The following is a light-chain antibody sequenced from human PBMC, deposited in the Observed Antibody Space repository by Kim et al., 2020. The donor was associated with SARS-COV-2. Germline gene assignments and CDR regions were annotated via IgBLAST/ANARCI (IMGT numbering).Light chain of an antibody. V-gene: IGKV4-1*01. J-gene: IGKJ5*01. Sequence: DIVMTQSPDSLAVSLGERATINCKSSQSVLYSSNNKSYLAWYQQKPGQPPKLLIYWASTRESGVPDRFSGSGSGTDFTLTISSLQAEDVAVYYCQQYYSTPDPFGQGTRLEIK. CDR3: QQYYSTPDP. CDR2: WAS. CDR1: QSVLYSSNNKSY.